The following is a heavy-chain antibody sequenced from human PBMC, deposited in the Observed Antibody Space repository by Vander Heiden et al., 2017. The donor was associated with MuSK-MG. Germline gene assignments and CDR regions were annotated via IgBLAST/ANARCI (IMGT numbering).Heavy chain of an antibody. J-gene: IGHJ4*02. CDR1: GYRPTELS. D-gene: IGHD1-1*01. CDR3: ATVRQPWKESYFDY. Sequence: QVQLVQSGAEGKMPGASVKVSCKVSGYRPTELSMDWVRQAPGKGLEWMGGFDPEDGEMIYAQKFQGRVTLIQDTSTDTAYMELSSLRSEDTAVYYCATVRQPWKESYFDYWGQGTLVTVSS. V-gene: IGHV1-24*01. CDR2: FDPEDGEM.